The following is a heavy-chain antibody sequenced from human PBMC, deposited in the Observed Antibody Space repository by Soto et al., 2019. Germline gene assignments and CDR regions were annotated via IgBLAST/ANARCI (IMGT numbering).Heavy chain of an antibody. V-gene: IGHV4-31*03. CDR1: GGSIRSGGYY. CDR3: ARSGYSYGPNPLLY. D-gene: IGHD5-18*01. CDR2: IYYSGST. Sequence: QVQLQESGPGLVKPSQSLSLTCTVSGGSIRSGGYYWSWIRQHPGKDLEWIGYIYYSGSTYYNPSLKSRVTISVDTSLNQLPLKLSSVTAADTAVYYCARSGYSYGPNPLLYWGQGTLVTVSS. J-gene: IGHJ4*02.